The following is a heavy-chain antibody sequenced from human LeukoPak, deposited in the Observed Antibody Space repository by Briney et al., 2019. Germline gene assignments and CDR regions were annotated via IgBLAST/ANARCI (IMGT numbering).Heavy chain of an antibody. Sequence: QPGGSLRLSCASSGFTFNNYAMTWVRQAPGKGLEWVSSITASGGSTYCADSVKGRFTISRDHSKNTLYLQMSSLRAEDTAVYYCARDYPTSGIVTIFDYWGQGTLVTVSS. D-gene: IGHD1-1*01. V-gene: IGHV3-23*01. CDR3: ARDYPTSGIVTIFDY. J-gene: IGHJ4*02. CDR2: ITASGGST. CDR1: GFTFNNYA.